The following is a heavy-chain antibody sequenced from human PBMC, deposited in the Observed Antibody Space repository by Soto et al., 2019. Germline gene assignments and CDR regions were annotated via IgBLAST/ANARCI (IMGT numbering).Heavy chain of an antibody. CDR2: ISAYNGNT. CDR3: ARRHLAASRGSSYYGMDV. Sequence: ASVKVSCKASGYTFTSYGISWVRQAPGQGLEWMGWISAYNGNTNYAQKPQGRVTMTTDTSTSTAYKELRSLITDDTAVYYCARRHLAASRGSSYYGMDVWGQGTTVTVSS. D-gene: IGHD6-6*01. V-gene: IGHV1-18*04. CDR1: GYTFTSYG. J-gene: IGHJ6*02.